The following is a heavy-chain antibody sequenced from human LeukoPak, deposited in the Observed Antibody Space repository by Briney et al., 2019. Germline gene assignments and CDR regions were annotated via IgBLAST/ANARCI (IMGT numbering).Heavy chain of an antibody. Sequence: GGSLRLSCAASGFTFSTYAMSWVRQPAGKGLEWVSAICGSDGSRYYADSVKGRFTISRDNSKNTLYLQMNSLRGEDTAVYYCAKGGSPSCYSSSGYWGQGTLVTVSS. CDR1: GFTFSTYA. D-gene: IGHD2-2*01. CDR3: AKGGSPSCYSSSGY. CDR2: ICGSDGSR. V-gene: IGHV3-23*01. J-gene: IGHJ4*02.